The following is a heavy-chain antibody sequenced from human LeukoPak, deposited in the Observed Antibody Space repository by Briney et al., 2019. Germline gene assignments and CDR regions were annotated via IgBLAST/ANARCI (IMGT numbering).Heavy chain of an antibody. J-gene: IGHJ3*02. V-gene: IGHV3-23*01. CDR2: IRGGGAVT. Sequence: GGTLRLSCAASGYTFDNYAMNWVRQAPGKGLEWLSYIRGGGAVTRYSDSVKGRFTISRDNSKNTLYLQMNHLRAEDTAIYYCAKCSASYYNDAFDIWGRGTMVTVSS. D-gene: IGHD3-10*02. CDR3: AKCSASYYNDAFDI. CDR1: GYTFDNYA.